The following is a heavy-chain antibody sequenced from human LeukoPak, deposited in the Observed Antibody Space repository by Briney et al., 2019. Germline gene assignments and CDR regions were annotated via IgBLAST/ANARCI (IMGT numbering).Heavy chain of an antibody. CDR2: ISYDGSNK. J-gene: IGHJ4*02. CDR1: GFTFSDYG. CDR3: ARDQSYYDSSGYFYDF. D-gene: IGHD3-22*01. Sequence: GGSLRLSCAASGFTFSDYGIHWVRQAPGKGLEWVAVISYDGSNKYYADSVKGRFTISRDNSKNTLYLQMNSLRVEDTAVYYCARDQSYYDSSGYFYDFWGQGTLATVSS. V-gene: IGHV3-30*12.